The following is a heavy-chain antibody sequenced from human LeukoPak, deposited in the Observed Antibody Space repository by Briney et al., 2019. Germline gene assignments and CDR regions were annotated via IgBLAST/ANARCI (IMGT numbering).Heavy chain of an antibody. J-gene: IGHJ4*02. CDR2: ISYDGSNK. CDR1: GFTFSSFA. CDR3: ARDPSKYYYDSSGYPPPYFDY. D-gene: IGHD3-22*01. Sequence: GGSLRLSCAASGFTFSSFAMSWVRQAPGKGLEWVAVISYDGSNKYYADSVKGRFTISRDNSKNTLYLQMNSLRAEDTAVYYCARDPSKYYYDSSGYPPPYFDYWGQGTLVTVSS. V-gene: IGHV3-30*04.